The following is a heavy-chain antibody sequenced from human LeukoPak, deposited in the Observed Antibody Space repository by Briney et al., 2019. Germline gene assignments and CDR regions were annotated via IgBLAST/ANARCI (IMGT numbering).Heavy chain of an antibody. J-gene: IGHJ4*02. D-gene: IGHD3-10*01. Sequence: PGGSLRLSCAASGFTFSSYAMSWVRQAPGKGLEWVSAISGSGGSTYYADSVKGPFTISRDNSKNTLYLQMNSLRAEDTAVYYCAKVLPPMVRGPYYFDYWGQGTLVTVSS. CDR3: AKVLPPMVRGPYYFDY. V-gene: IGHV3-23*01. CDR2: ISGSGGST. CDR1: GFTFSSYA.